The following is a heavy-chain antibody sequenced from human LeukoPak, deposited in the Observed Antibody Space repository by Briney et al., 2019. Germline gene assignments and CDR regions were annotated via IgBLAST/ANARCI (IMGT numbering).Heavy chain of an antibody. D-gene: IGHD1-26*01. V-gene: IGHV4-59*01. CDR3: ARGGSYHGY. Sequence: SETLSLTCTVSGGSISSYYWSWIRQPPGKGLEWIGYIDYSGSTNYNPSLKSRVTISVDTSKNQFSLKLSSVTAADTAIYYCARGGSYHGYWGQGTLVTVSS. CDR2: IDYSGST. J-gene: IGHJ4*02. CDR1: GGSISSYY.